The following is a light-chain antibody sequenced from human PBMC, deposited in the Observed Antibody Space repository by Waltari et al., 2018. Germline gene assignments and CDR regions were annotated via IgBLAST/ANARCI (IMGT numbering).Light chain of an antibody. CDR3: QSYDSSNWV. J-gene: IGLJ1*01. CDR1: SGSISSNY. V-gene: IGLV6-57*02. Sequence: NFMLTPPHPVSASPGNTVTIPCTGSSGSISSNYVPWYQQRPGSAPTTVIYEDNQRPSGVPDRFSGSIDSSSNSASLTISGLKTEDEADYYCQSYDSSNWVFGTGTKVTVL. CDR2: EDN.